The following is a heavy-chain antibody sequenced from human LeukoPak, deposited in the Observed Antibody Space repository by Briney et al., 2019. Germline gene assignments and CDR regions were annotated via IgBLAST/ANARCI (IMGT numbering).Heavy chain of an antibody. CDR2: ISGDGGTT. CDR3: AKRSGSPHNFDY. Sequence: GSLRLSCAASGFAFDAHSMNWVRQAPGKPLEWVSLISGDGGTTHYADSVRGRCTISRDNSRNSLYLQMKSLRTEDTALYYCAKRSGSPHNFDYWGRGTLVTVSS. V-gene: IGHV3-43*02. CDR1: GFAFDAHS. D-gene: IGHD1-14*01. J-gene: IGHJ4*02.